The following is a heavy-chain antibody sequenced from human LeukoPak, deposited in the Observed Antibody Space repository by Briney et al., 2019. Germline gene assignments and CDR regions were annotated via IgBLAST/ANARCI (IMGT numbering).Heavy chain of an antibody. J-gene: IGHJ5*02. D-gene: IGHD1-26*01. CDR2: IYPGDSDT. Sequence: GESLKISCQASGYTFTSYWIAWVRQMPGKGLEWMGTIYPGDSDTRYSPSFQGQVTISVDRSATTAHLQWSSLKTSDTAIYYCARRGGVGAGRWFDPWGQGTLVTVSS. CDR1: GYTFTSYW. CDR3: ARRGGVGAGRWFDP. V-gene: IGHV5-51*01.